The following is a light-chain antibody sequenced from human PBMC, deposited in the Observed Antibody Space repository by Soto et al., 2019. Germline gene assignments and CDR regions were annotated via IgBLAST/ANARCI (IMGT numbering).Light chain of an antibody. Sequence: DIQMTQSPSTLSASVGDRVTITCRASQSISSWLAWYQQKPGKAPKLLIYKASSLESGVPSRFSGSASGTEFTLTISSLQPDDFATYYSQQYNSYWTFGQGTKVEIK. CDR3: QQYNSYWT. CDR2: KAS. V-gene: IGKV1-5*03. J-gene: IGKJ1*01. CDR1: QSISSW.